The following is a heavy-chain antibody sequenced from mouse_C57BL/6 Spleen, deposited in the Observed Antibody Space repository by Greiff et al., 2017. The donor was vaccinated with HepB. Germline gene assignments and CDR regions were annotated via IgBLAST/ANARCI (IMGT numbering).Heavy chain of an antibody. D-gene: IGHD2-1*01. J-gene: IGHJ4*01. V-gene: IGHV14-1*01. CDR3: TIDYGNYVNYAMDY. Sequence: DVKLQESGAELVRPGASVKLSCTASGFNIKDYYMHWVKQRPEQGLEWIGRIDPEDGDTEYAPKFQGKATMTADTSSNTAYLQLSSLTSEDTAVYYCTIDYGNYVNYAMDYWGQGTSVTVSS. CDR1: GFNIKDYY. CDR2: IDPEDGDT.